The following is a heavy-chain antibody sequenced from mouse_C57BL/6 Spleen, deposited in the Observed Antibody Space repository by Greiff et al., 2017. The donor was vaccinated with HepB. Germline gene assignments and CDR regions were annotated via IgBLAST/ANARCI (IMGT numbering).Heavy chain of an antibody. CDR3: ARGGGLRSYFDY. Sequence: QVQLQQPGAELVKPGASVKLSCKASGYTFTSYWMQWVKQRPGQGLEWIGEIDPSDSYTNYNQKFKGKATLTVDTSSSTAYMQLSSLTSEDSAVYYCARGGGLRSYFDYWGQGTTLTVSS. J-gene: IGHJ2*01. CDR2: IDPSDSYT. D-gene: IGHD1-1*01. CDR1: GYTFTSYW. V-gene: IGHV1-50*01.